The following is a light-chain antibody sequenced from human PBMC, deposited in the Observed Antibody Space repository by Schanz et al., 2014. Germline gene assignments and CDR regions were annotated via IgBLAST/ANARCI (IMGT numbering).Light chain of an antibody. V-gene: IGKV3-20*01. CDR3: QQYGNSPRT. Sequence: EIVMTQSPATLSVSPGERATLSCRASQSVSSNLAWYQQKPGQAPRLLIYGASRRATGIPDRFSGSGSETDFTLTISRLEPEDFAVYYCQQYGNSPRTFGQGTKVEIK. J-gene: IGKJ1*01. CDR2: GAS. CDR1: QSVSSN.